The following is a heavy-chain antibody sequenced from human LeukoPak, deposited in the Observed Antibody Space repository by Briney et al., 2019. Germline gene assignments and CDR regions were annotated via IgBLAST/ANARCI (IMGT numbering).Heavy chain of an antibody. J-gene: IGHJ6*02. D-gene: IGHD1-14*01. CDR2: IWYDGSNK. CDR3: ARDWPPDSSYFYGMDV. Sequence: PGGSLRLSCAASGFTFSSYGMHWVRQAPGKGLEWVAVIWYDGSNKYYADSVKGRFTISRDNSKNTLYLQMNSLRAEDTAVYYCARDWPPDSSYFYGMDVWGQGTTVTVSS. CDR1: GFTFSSYG. V-gene: IGHV3-33*08.